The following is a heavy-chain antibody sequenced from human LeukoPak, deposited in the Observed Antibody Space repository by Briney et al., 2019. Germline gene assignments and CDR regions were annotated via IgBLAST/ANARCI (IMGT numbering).Heavy chain of an antibody. V-gene: IGHV4-39*07. CDR2: IYYSGST. J-gene: IGHJ4*02. D-gene: IGHD2/OR15-2a*01. CDR3: ARVTFGSTLAR. Sequence: SETLSLTCTVSGGSISSSSYYWGWIRQPPGKGLEWIGSIYYSGSTYYNPSLKSRVTISVDTSKNQFSLKLSSVTAADTAVYYCARVTFGSTLARWGQGTLVTVSS. CDR1: GGSISSSSYY.